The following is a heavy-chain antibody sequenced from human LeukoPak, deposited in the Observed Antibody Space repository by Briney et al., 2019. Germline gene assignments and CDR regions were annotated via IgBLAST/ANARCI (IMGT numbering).Heavy chain of an antibody. Sequence: GGSLRLSCAASGFTFSSYAMHWVRQAPGKGLEWVAVISYDGSNKYYADSVKGRFTISGDNSKNTLYLQMNSLRAEDTAVYYCARDGEYSSSSAPGCWGQGTLVTVSS. D-gene: IGHD6-6*01. CDR1: GFTFSSYA. CDR3: ARDGEYSSSSAPGC. V-gene: IGHV3-30*04. J-gene: IGHJ4*02. CDR2: ISYDGSNK.